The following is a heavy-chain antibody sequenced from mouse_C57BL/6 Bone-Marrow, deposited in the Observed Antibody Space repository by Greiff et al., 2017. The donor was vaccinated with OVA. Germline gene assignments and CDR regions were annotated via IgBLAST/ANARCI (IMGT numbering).Heavy chain of an antibody. J-gene: IGHJ4*01. D-gene: IGHD3-3*01. CDR2: ISNGGGST. Sequence: EVKLMESGGGLVQPGGSLKLSCAASGFTFSDYYMYWVRQTPEKRLEWVAYISNGGGSTYYPDTVKGRFTISRDNAKNTLYLQMSRLKSEDTAMYYCARHFGTVSYAMDYWGQGTSVTGAS. V-gene: IGHV5-12*01. CDR1: GFTFSDYY. CDR3: ARHFGTVSYAMDY.